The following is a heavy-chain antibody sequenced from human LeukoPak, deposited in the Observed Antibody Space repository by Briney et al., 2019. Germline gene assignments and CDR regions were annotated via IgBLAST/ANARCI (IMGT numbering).Heavy chain of an antibody. CDR2: ISAYNGNT. D-gene: IGHD5-12*01. J-gene: IGHJ4*02. CDR3: ARDQSSGYDSFDY. CDR1: GCTFTRYG. Sequence: ASVKVSCKASGCTFTRYGISWVGQAPGQGLEGMGWISAYNGNTNYAQKLRGRVTMTTDTSTSTAYMALRSLRSDDTAVYYCARDQSSGYDSFDYWGQGTLVTVSS. V-gene: IGHV1-18*01.